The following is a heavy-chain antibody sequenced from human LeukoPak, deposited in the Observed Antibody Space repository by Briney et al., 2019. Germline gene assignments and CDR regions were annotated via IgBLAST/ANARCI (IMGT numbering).Heavy chain of an antibody. CDR2: INPDSGGT. CDR1: GYTFTGYY. D-gene: IGHD3-10*01. V-gene: IGHV1-2*02. Sequence: ASVKVSCKASGYTFTGYYMHWVRQAPGQGLEWMGWINPDSGGTKYAQSFQGRVTMTRDTSTSTAYMELSRLRSDDTAVYYCARVYSSESFYLYWGQGTLVTVSS. CDR3: ARVYSSESFYLY. J-gene: IGHJ4*02.